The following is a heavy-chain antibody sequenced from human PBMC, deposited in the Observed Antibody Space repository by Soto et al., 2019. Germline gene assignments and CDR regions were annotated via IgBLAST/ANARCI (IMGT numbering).Heavy chain of an antibody. Sequence: WTWIRPPPGKGLEWIGCFYNSGNTNYNPSLKSRVTISVDTSNNQFSLRVNSVTAADTAVYYCASTKQWLAFDYWGQGALVTVSS. CDR3: ASTKQWLAFDY. CDR2: FYNSGNT. J-gene: IGHJ4*02. V-gene: IGHV4-59*01. D-gene: IGHD6-19*01.